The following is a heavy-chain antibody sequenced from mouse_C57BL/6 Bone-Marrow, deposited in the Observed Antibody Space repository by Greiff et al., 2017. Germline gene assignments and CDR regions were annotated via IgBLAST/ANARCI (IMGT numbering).Heavy chain of an antibody. D-gene: IGHD2-4*01. V-gene: IGHV1-5*01. CDR3: TRLYDYDVYWYFDV. J-gene: IGHJ1*03. CDR1: GYTFTSYW. CDR2: IYPGNSDT. Sequence: EVQLQESGTVLARPGASVKMSCKTSGYTFTSYWMHWVKQRPGQGLEWIGAIYPGNSDTSYNQKFKGKAKLTAVTSASTAYMELRSLTNEDSAVYYCTRLYDYDVYWYFDVWGTGTTVTVSS.